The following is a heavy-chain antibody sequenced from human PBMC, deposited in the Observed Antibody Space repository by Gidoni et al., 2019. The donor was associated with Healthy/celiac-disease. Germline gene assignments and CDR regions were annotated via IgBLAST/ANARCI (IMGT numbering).Heavy chain of an antibody. D-gene: IGHD3-3*01. J-gene: IGHJ6*02. CDR3: ARDMFSDFWSGYYSEDYYYYGMDV. CDR1: GGSISSSSYY. CDR2: IYYSGST. Sequence: QLQLQESGPGLVKPSETLSLTCTVSGGSISSSSYYLGWIRQPPGKGLEWIGSIYYSGSTYYNPSLKSRVTISVDTSKNQFSLKLSSVTAADTAVHYCARDMFSDFWSGYYSEDYYYYGMDVWGQGTTVTVSS. V-gene: IGHV4-39*07.